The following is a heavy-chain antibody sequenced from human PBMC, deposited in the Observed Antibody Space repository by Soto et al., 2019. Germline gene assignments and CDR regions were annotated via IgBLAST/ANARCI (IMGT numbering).Heavy chain of an antibody. D-gene: IGHD5-18*01. CDR1: GASVSSSFYY. CDR3: ARDLGGDRAMVKGQFDY. J-gene: IGHJ4*02. CDR2: IYYSGST. V-gene: IGHV4-61*01. Sequence: PSETLSLTCTVSGASVSSSFYYWSWIRQPPGKGLEWIGYIYYSGSTFYSPSLKSRVTISVDTSKNQFSLKLSSVTAADTAVYYCARDLGGDRAMVKGQFDYWGQGTLLTVSS.